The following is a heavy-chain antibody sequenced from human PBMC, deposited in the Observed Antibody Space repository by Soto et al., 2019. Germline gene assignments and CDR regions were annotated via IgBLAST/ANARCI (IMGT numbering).Heavy chain of an antibody. V-gene: IGHV3-33*01. J-gene: IGHJ3*02. D-gene: IGHD3-22*01. Sequence: QVQLVESGGGVVQPGRSLRLSCAASGFTFSSYGMHWVRQAPGKGLEWVAVIWYDGSNKYYADSVKGRFTISRDNSKNTLYLQMNSLSAEDTAVYYCARARKWLDAFDIWGQGTMVTVSS. CDR2: IWYDGSNK. CDR1: GFTFSSYG. CDR3: ARARKWLDAFDI.